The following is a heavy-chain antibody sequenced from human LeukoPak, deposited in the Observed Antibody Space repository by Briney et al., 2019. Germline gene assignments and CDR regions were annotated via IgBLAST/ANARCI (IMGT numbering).Heavy chain of an antibody. Sequence: GGSLRLSCAASGXTFSTYEMNWVRQAPGKGLEWVSYISSTGSTIYYADSVKGRFTISRDNAKNSLNLEMNSLRGEDTAVYYCVRGPGYSYGAYYCYGMDVWGQGTTVTVSS. D-gene: IGHD5-18*01. CDR2: ISSTGSTI. J-gene: IGHJ6*02. CDR1: GXTFSTYE. CDR3: VRGPGYSYGAYYCYGMDV. V-gene: IGHV3-48*03.